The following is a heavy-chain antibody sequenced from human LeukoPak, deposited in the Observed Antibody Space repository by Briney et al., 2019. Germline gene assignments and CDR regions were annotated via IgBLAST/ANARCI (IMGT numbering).Heavy chain of an antibody. Sequence: PSETLSLTCTVPGGSISSSSYYWGWIRQPPGKGLEWIGSIYYSGSTYYNPSLKSRVTISVDTSKNQFSLKLSSVTAADTAVYYCARHEPYYYGMDVWGQGTTVTVSS. V-gene: IGHV4-39*01. CDR2: IYYSGST. CDR3: ARHEPYYYGMDV. J-gene: IGHJ6*02. CDR1: GGSISSSSYY.